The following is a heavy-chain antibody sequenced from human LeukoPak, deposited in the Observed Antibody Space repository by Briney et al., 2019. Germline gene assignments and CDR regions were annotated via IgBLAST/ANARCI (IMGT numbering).Heavy chain of an antibody. J-gene: IGHJ6*02. Sequence: SETLSLTCTVSGYSISSGYYWGWIRQPPGKGLEWIGSIYHSGSTYYNPSLKSRVTISVDRSKNQFSLKLSSVTAADTAVYYCARDRFGGMDVWGQGTTVTVSS. D-gene: IGHD3-10*01. CDR2: IYHSGST. CDR3: ARDRFGGMDV. CDR1: GYSISSGYY. V-gene: IGHV4-38-2*02.